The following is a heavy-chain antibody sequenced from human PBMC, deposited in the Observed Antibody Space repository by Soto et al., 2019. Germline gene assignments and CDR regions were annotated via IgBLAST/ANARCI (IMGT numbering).Heavy chain of an antibody. J-gene: IGHJ4*02. CDR3: AAAPCY. D-gene: IGHD2-15*01. V-gene: IGHV4-59*01. Sequence: XXTLSLTCIVSGGSISNYYWSWVRQPPGXXXXXIXXXYDXXSTXXXXXXXSXXXXXXXTSKNKFSMRLTSVTAADTAVYYCAAAPCYWGQGTMVTVSS. CDR1: GGSISNYY. CDR2: XYDXXST.